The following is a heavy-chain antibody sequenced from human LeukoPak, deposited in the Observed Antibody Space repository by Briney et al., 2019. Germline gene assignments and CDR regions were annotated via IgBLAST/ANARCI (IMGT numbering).Heavy chain of an antibody. Sequence: GESLKISCNGSGYSFTSNWISWVRRMPGKGLEWMGRIDPSDSHINYSPSFQGHVIISVDKSISTAYLQWSSLRASDTAMYYCARQGRGSYRRDFDYWGQGTLVTVSS. CDR2: IDPSDSHI. V-gene: IGHV5-10-1*01. CDR3: ARQGRGSYRRDFDY. CDR1: GYSFTSNW. D-gene: IGHD1-26*01. J-gene: IGHJ4*02.